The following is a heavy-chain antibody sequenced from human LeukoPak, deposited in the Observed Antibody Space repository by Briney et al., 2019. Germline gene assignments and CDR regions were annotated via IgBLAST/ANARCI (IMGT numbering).Heavy chain of an antibody. CDR1: GGSINYYY. Sequence: KSSETLSLTCTVSGGSINYYYWMWIRQPPGKGLEWIGYIYYSGSTYYNPSLKSRVTISVDTSKNQFSLMLSSVTAADTAVYYCAKDRAGYCSGGSCYTTFDPWGQGTLVTVSS. CDR2: IYYSGST. CDR3: AKDRAGYCSGGSCYTTFDP. J-gene: IGHJ5*02. D-gene: IGHD2-15*01. V-gene: IGHV4-59*06.